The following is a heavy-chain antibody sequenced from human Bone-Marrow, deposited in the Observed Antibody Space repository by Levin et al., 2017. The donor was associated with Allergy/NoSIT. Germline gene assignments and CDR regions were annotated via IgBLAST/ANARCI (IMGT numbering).Heavy chain of an antibody. CDR3: SRDRGGALVFDS. CDR2: ISYDASKQ. CDR1: GFTFSLYG. Sequence: GGSLRLSCATSGFTFSLYGVHWVRQAPGKGLEWLAIISYDASKQFYADSVKGRFTISKDFSNNTSYLQMNSLRPEDTAVYYCSRDRGGALVFDSWGQGTLVIVSS. J-gene: IGHJ4*02. V-gene: IGHV3-30*03. D-gene: IGHD1-26*01.